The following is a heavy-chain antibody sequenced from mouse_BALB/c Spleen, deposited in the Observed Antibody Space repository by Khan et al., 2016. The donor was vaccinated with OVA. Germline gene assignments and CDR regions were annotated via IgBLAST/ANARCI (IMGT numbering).Heavy chain of an antibody. D-gene: IGHD1-1*01. J-gene: IGHJ3*01. CDR1: GYTFTSFW. Sequence: QVQLQQPGPELVRPGASVKMSCKASGYTFTSFWIHWVKQRPGQGLEWIGMIDPSKSETRLNQNFKDKATLNVDKSSNTAYMQLSRLTSEDSAVYYCARGGYGSPFAYWGQGTLVTVSA. V-gene: IGHV1S127*01. CDR3: ARGGYGSPFAY. CDR2: IDPSKSET.